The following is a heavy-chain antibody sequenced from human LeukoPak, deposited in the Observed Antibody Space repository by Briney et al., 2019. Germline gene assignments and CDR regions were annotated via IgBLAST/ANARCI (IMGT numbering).Heavy chain of an antibody. D-gene: IGHD3-22*01. V-gene: IGHV1-2*02. CDR3: ARDYYDSSGYEEKDY. Sequence: ASVKVSCKASGYTFTGYYMHWVRQAPGQGLEWMGWINPNSGGTNYAQKFQGRVTMTRDTSISTACMELSRLRSDDTAVYYCARDYYDSSGYEEKDYWGQGTLVTVSS. J-gene: IGHJ4*02. CDR1: GYTFTGYY. CDR2: INPNSGGT.